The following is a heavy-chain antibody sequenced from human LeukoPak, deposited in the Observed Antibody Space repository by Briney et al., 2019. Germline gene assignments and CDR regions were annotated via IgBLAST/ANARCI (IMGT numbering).Heavy chain of an antibody. V-gene: IGHV3-23*01. CDR3: AMDEWFGESSYY. CDR2: ISGSGGST. CDR1: GFTFSSYD. D-gene: IGHD3-10*01. Sequence: GGSLRLSCAASGFTFSSYDMSWVRQAPGKGLEWVSAISGSGGSTYYADSVKGRFTISRDNSKNTLYLQMNSLRAEDTAVYYCAMDEWFGESSYYWGQGTLVTVSS. J-gene: IGHJ4*02.